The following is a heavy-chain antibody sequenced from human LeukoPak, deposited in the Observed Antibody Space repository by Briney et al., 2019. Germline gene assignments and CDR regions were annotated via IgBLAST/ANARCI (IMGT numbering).Heavy chain of an antibody. CDR2: INPKSGGT. V-gene: IGHV1-2*02. CDR1: GYTFTGYY. Sequence: GASVKVSCKASGYTFTGYYMHWVRQAPGQGLEWMGWINPKSGGTNYAQRFQGRVTMTRDTSISTAYMELSRLRSDDTAVYYCARETAVGFTFDYWGQGTLVTVSS. D-gene: IGHD2-15*01. J-gene: IGHJ4*02. CDR3: ARETAVGFTFDY.